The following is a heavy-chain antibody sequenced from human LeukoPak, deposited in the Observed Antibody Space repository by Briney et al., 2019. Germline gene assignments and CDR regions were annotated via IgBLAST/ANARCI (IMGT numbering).Heavy chain of an antibody. V-gene: IGHV4-34*01. CDR3: ARQPLIVVVVAADY. D-gene: IGHD2-15*01. CDR1: GGSFSGYY. Sequence: RPSETLSLTCAVYGGSFSGYYWSWIRQPPGKGLEWIGEINHSGSTNYNPSLKSRVTISVDTSKNQFSLKLSSVTAADTAVYYCARQPLIVVVVAADYWGQGTLVTVSS. CDR2: INHSGST. J-gene: IGHJ4*02.